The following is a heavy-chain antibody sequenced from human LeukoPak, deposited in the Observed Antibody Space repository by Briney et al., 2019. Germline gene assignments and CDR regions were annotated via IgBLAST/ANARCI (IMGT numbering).Heavy chain of an antibody. CDR3: VREGQTTYYFDY. CDR2: INPSDGGT. J-gene: IGHJ4*02. V-gene: IGHV1-46*04. CDR1: GYSFTNYY. Sequence: ASVKVSFKASGYSFTNYYMHWVRQAPGQGLEWMGIINPSDGGTSYAQRLQGRVTMTRDTATSTVYMDLRSLTSEDTAVYYCVREGQTTYYFDYWGQGTLVTVSS. D-gene: IGHD1-14*01.